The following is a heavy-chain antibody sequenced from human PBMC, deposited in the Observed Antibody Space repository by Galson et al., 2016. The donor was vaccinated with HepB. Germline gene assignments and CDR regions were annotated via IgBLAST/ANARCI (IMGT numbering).Heavy chain of an antibody. D-gene: IGHD2-8*02. J-gene: IGHJ3*02. CDR2: VYHDGNT. V-gene: IGHV4-4*02. CDR3: ARDCTGGTCKSGDYDTFDI. CDR1: GGSITTTDW. Sequence: SETLSLTCAVSGGSITTTDWWSWVRQPPGKGLEWIGEVYHDGNTFYNPSVGSRVTISIDKSKNEFYLNLRSATAADTAVYYCARDCTGGTCKSGDYDTFDIWGQGTVVTVSS.